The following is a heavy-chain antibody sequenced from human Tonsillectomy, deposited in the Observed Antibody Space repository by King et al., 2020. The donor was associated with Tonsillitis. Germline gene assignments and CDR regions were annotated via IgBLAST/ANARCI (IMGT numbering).Heavy chain of an antibody. CDR2: IFWNNDK. J-gene: IGHJ4*02. V-gene: IGHV2-5*01. CDR1: GFSLSTSGVG. CDR3: AYTKITYYYDGSGYSSFGY. D-gene: IGHD3-22*01. Sequence: ITLKESGPTLVKPTQTITLTCTFSGFSLSTSGVGVGWIRQPPGKALEWLALIFWNNDKRYSPSLKSRLTVTKDTPKNQVVLTMTNMDPVDTATYYCAYTKITYYYDGSGYSSFGYWGQGTLVTVSS.